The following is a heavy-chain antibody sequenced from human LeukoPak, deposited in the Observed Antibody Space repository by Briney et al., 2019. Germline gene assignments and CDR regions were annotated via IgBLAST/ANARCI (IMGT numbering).Heavy chain of an antibody. Sequence: SETLSLTCTVSGGSISNYYWSWIRQPAGRGLEWIGRIYTSGSTNYNPSLKSRVTMSVDTSKNQFSLKLDSVTAADTAVYYCSRDVRRSRSSSNSYYYYMDVWGKGTTVTVSS. CDR3: SRDVRRSRSSSNSYYYYMDV. CDR1: GGSISNYY. V-gene: IGHV4-4*07. CDR2: IYTSGST. J-gene: IGHJ6*03. D-gene: IGHD6-6*01.